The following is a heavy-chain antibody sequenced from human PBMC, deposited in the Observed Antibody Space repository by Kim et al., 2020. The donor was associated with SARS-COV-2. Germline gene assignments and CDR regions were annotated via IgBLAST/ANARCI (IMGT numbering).Heavy chain of an antibody. J-gene: IGHJ6*02. V-gene: IGHV1-3*01. Sequence: ASVKVSCKASGYTFTSSAMHSVRQAPGQRLEWMGWINAGNGNTKYSQKFQGRVTITRDTSASTAYTELSSLRSEDTAVYYCARDLRYSSSWGEERMDVWGQGTKVTVSS. D-gene: IGHD6-13*01. CDR3: ARDLRYSSSWGEERMDV. CDR2: INAGNGNT. CDR1: GYTFTSSA.